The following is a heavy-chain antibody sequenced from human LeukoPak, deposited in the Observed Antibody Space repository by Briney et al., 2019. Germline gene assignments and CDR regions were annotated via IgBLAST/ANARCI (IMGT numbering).Heavy chain of an antibody. D-gene: IGHD2-8*02. J-gene: IGHJ4*02. CDR1: GFTFSSYA. CDR2: ISGSGGST. CDR3: VIDRGGVLSGVFDY. V-gene: IGHV3-23*01. Sequence: GGSLRLSCAASGFTFSSYAMSWVRQAPGKGLEWVSAISGSGGSTYYADSVKGRFTISRDNSKNTLYLQMNSLRAEDTAVYYFVIDRGGVLSGVFDYWGQETRVSVFS.